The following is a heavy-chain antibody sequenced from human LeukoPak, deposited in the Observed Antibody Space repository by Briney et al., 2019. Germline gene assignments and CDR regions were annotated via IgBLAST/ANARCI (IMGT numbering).Heavy chain of an antibody. Sequence: PSETLSLTCAVYGGSFSGYYWSWIRQPPGKGLEWTGEINHSGSTNYNPSLKSRVTISVDTSKNQFSLKLSSVTAADTAVYYCARTSIAARRYYYMDVWGKGTTVTVSS. J-gene: IGHJ6*03. V-gene: IGHV4-34*01. CDR2: INHSGST. CDR3: ARTSIAARRYYYMDV. D-gene: IGHD6-6*01. CDR1: GGSFSGYY.